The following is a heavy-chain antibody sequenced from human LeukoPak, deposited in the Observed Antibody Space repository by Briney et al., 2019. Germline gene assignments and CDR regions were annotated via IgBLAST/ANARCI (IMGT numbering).Heavy chain of an antibody. CDR1: GYTFSNYD. Sequence: ASVKVSFMASGYTFSNYDINWVRQATGQGLEGMGWMNPKSGNAGYAQQFQGRGTITSNTYITTAYLELSSLRSDDTAVCYCVRSDYRLLHNWFEPWGQGTLVTVSS. CDR2: MNPKSGNA. CDR3: VRSDYRLLHNWFEP. D-gene: IGHD2-15*01. J-gene: IGHJ5*02. V-gene: IGHV1-8*01.